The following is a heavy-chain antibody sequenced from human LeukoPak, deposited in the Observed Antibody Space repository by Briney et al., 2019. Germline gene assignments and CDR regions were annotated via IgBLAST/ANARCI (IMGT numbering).Heavy chain of an antibody. Sequence: GGSLRLSCAASGFTFSSCAMTWVRQAPGKGLEWVSAISSSGGSTYYADSVKGRLTISRDNSKNTLYLQMNSLRAEDTAVYYCAKAWSLYSYGENWGQGTLVTVSS. CDR2: ISSSGGST. J-gene: IGHJ4*02. D-gene: IGHD5-18*01. CDR3: AKAWSLYSYGEN. CDR1: GFTFSSCA. V-gene: IGHV3-23*01.